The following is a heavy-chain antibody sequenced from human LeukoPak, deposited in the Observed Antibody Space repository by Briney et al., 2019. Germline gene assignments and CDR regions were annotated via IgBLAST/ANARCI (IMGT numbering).Heavy chain of an antibody. V-gene: IGHV3-74*01. Sequence: PGGSLRLSYAASGFTFSTYWMHWVRQIPGKGLVWLSRIHYDGTYTTYVDSVRGRFTISRDNTKSTLYLQMNSLRADDTAVYYCARGAEGHNYGELDSWGQGTLVTVSS. D-gene: IGHD5-18*01. CDR1: GFTFSTYW. CDR3: ARGAEGHNYGELDS. J-gene: IGHJ5*01. CDR2: IHYDGTYT.